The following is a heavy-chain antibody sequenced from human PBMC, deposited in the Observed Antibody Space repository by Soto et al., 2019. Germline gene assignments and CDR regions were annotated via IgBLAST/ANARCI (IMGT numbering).Heavy chain of an antibody. J-gene: IGHJ6*02. D-gene: IGHD1-7*01. V-gene: IGHV1-69*12. Sequence: QVQLVQSGAEVKKPGSSVKVSCKASGGTFSSYAISWVRQAPGQGLEWMGGIIPIFGTANYAQKFQGRVTNTADESTSTAYMELSSLRCEDTAVYYCAGPPELTRIYYYYGMDVWGQGTTVTVSS. CDR1: GGTFSSYA. CDR2: IIPIFGTA. CDR3: AGPPELTRIYYYYGMDV.